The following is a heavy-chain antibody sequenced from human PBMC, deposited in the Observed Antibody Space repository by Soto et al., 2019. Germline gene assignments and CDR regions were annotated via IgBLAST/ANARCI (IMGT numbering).Heavy chain of an antibody. CDR2: IYYSGST. V-gene: IGHV4-30-4*01. D-gene: IGHD3-22*01. J-gene: IGHJ4*02. Sequence: SETLSLTCTVSGGGISSGDYSWAWIRQPAGEGLVWLGYIYYSGSTYYNPSLKSRITISVDTSKNQFSLKLSSVTAADTAVYYCARTFDDIRGHYGGLGYSGQGALVTVSS. CDR1: GGGISSGDYS. CDR3: ARTFDDIRGHYGGLGY.